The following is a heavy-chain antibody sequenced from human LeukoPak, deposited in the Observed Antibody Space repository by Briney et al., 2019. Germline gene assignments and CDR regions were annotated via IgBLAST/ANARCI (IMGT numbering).Heavy chain of an antibody. D-gene: IGHD2-2*01. V-gene: IGHV3-7*03. CDR2: IKQDGSEK. CDR3: AKVILPKHYCSSTSCYSYHDAFDI. Sequence: GGSLRLSCAASGFTFSSYWMSWVRQAPGKGLEWVANIKQDGSEKYYVDSVKGRFTISRDNSKNTLYLQMNSLRAEDTAVYYCAKVILPKHYCSSTSCYSYHDAFDIWGQGTMVTVSS. CDR1: GFTFSSYW. J-gene: IGHJ3*02.